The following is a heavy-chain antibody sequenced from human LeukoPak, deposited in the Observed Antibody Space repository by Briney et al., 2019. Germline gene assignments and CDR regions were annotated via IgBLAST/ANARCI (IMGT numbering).Heavy chain of an antibody. CDR1: GFTFSSYS. V-gene: IGHV3-48*04. D-gene: IGHD3-9*01. CDR3: ATLTAGVYYYYTDV. J-gene: IGHJ6*03. CDR2: ITSTGSII. Sequence: GGSLRLSCAASGFTFSSYSMNWVRQAPGKGLEWVSYITSTGSIIYYADSVKGRFTISRDNAKNSLYLQMNSLRAEDTAVYYCATLTAGVYYYYTDVWGKGTTVTISS.